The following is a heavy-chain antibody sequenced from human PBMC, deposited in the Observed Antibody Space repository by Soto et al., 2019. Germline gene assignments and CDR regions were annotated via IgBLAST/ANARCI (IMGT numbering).Heavy chain of an antibody. CDR2: ISYDGSNK. CDR1: GFTFSSYG. D-gene: IGHD5-18*01. V-gene: IGHV3-30*18. CDR3: AKDTQLWLPLNAFDI. Sequence: QVQLVESGGGVVQPGRSLRLSCAASGFTFSSYGMHWVRQAPGKGLEWVAVISYDGSNKYYADSVKGRFTISRDNSKKTLYLQMNSLRAEDTAVYYCAKDTQLWLPLNAFDIWGQGTMVTVSS. J-gene: IGHJ3*02.